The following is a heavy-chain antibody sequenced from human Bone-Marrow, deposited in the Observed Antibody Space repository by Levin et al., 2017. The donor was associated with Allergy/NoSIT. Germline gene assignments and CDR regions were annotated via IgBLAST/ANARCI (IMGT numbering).Heavy chain of an antibody. V-gene: IGHV3-7*04. D-gene: IGHD1-1*01. CDR3: ARDETTSAFDI. CDR1: GFTFSNYW. Sequence: LSLTCAASGFTFSNYWMSWVRQAPGKGLEWVANIKEDGSEKYYVDSVKGRFTISRDNAKNSLYLQMSSLRAEDTAVYYCARDETTSAFDIWGQGTMVTVSS. J-gene: IGHJ3*02. CDR2: IKEDGSEK.